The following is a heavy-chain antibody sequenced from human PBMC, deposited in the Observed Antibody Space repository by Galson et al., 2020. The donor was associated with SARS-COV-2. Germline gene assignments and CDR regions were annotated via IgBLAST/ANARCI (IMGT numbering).Heavy chain of an antibody. Sequence: GGSLRLSSAASGFTFSTYGMHWVRQAPGKGLEWVAVIWSDAINKYYADSVKDRFTISRDNSKNTLYLQMNSLRAEDTAVYYCARVSSTVYFYYGIDVWGQGTTVTVSS. V-gene: IGHV3-33*01. CDR2: IWSDAINK. D-gene: IGHD2-8*02. J-gene: IGHJ6*02. CDR3: ARVSSTVYFYYGIDV. CDR1: GFTFSTYG.